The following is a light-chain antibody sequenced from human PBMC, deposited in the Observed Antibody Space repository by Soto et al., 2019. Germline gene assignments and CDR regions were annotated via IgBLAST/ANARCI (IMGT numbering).Light chain of an antibody. V-gene: IGLV2-11*01. Sequence: ALTQPRSVSGSPGQSVTISCTGTSSDVGGYNYVSWYQQHPGKAPKLMIYDVSKRPAGVPDRFSGSKSGNTASLTISGLQTEDEADYYCCSYAGRYTYVFGNGTRSPS. CDR3: CSYAGRYTYV. CDR2: DVS. CDR1: SSDVGGYNY. J-gene: IGLJ1*01.